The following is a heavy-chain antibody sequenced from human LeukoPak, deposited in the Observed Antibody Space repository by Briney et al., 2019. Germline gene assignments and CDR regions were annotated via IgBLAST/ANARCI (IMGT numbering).Heavy chain of an antibody. D-gene: IGHD3-22*01. V-gene: IGHV3-23*01. Sequence: GGSLRLSCAASGFTFSSYAMSWVPQAPGKGLEWVSVISGSGGSTYYVDSVKGRFTISRDNSKNTLYLQMNSLRAEDTAVDYCAKRFMVVVTQDDYVDYWGQGTLVTVSS. CDR3: AKRFMVVVTQDDYVDY. CDR1: GFTFSSYA. CDR2: ISGSGGST. J-gene: IGHJ4*02.